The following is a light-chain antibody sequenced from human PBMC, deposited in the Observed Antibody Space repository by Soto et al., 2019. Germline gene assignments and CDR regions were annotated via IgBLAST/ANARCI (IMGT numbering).Light chain of an antibody. CDR1: SSDVGSYNL. CDR3: CSYAGSVV. CDR2: EVS. J-gene: IGLJ2*01. Sequence: QSALTQPPSASGSPGQSVTISCTGTSSDVGSYNLVSWYQQHPGKAPKLMIYEVSKRPSGVSNRFSGSKSGNTASLTISGLQAEDEADYYCCSYAGSVVFGGGTKLTVL. V-gene: IGLV2-23*02.